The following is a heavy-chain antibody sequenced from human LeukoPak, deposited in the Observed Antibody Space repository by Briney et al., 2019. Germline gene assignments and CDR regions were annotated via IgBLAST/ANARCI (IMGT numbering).Heavy chain of an antibody. Sequence: ASVKVSCKASGYTFIDYGISWVRQAPGQGLEWMAWISTYNDNTNYAQKFQGRVTITADKSTSTAYMELSSLRSEDTAVYYCAREEGRDGYNYYHYYYMDVWGKGTTVTVSS. CDR1: GYTFIDYG. D-gene: IGHD5-24*01. J-gene: IGHJ6*03. CDR2: ISTYNDNT. CDR3: AREEGRDGYNYYHYYYMDV. V-gene: IGHV1-18*01.